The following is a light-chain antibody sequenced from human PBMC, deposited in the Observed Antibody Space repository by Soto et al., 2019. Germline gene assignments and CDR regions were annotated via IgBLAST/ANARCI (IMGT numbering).Light chain of an antibody. J-gene: IGKJ2*01. CDR1: QTISTY. CDR2: DAS. Sequence: DIQITQSPSSLSASVGDSVTITCRASQTISTYLNWYQQKPGKAPRLLIYDASSLLSGVPSRFSGSGSGTDFTLTIASLQPEDFSTYYCQQSDSTPYTFGQGTKVDIK. V-gene: IGKV1-39*01. CDR3: QQSDSTPYT.